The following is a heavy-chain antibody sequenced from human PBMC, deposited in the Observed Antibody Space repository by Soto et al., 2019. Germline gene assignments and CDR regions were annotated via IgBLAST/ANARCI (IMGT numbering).Heavy chain of an antibody. D-gene: IGHD3-3*01. CDR3: ARDVGPVTIFGEALSGYFDF. V-gene: IGHV3-7*03. CDR1: GFSFGTYW. CDR2: IKEDGSER. Sequence: PGGSLRLSCAVSGFSFGTYWMSWVRQAPGKGLEWLASIKEDGSERYYLDSVKGRFTISRDNAKDSLSLQMNSLRGEDTAFYYCARDVGPVTIFGEALSGYFDFWGQGTLVTV. J-gene: IGHJ4*02.